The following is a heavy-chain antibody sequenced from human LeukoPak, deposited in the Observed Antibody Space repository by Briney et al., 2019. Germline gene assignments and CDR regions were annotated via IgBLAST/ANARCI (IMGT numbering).Heavy chain of an antibody. CDR3: ARRGPYSSSSFDY. V-gene: IGHV4-34*01. Sequence: SETLSLTCAVYGGSLSGYYWSWIRQPPGKGLEWIGEINHSGSTNYNPSLKSRVTISVDTSKNQFSLKLSSVTAADTAVYYCARRGPYSSSSFDYWGQGTLVTVSS. CDR2: INHSGST. D-gene: IGHD6-13*01. J-gene: IGHJ4*02. CDR1: GGSLSGYY.